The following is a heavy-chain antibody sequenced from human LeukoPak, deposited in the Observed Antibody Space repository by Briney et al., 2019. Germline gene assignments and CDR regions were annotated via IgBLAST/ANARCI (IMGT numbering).Heavy chain of an antibody. CDR1: GGTFSSYA. CDR2: IIPIFGTA. J-gene: IGHJ5*02. D-gene: IGHD6-13*01. CDR3: ARLLSSAGRWFDP. Sequence: SVKVSCKASGGTFSSYAISWVRQAPGQGLEWMGGIIPIFGTANCAQKFQGRVTITADESTSTAYMELRSLRSDDTAVYYCARLLSSAGRWFDPWGQGTLVTVSS. V-gene: IGHV1-69*01.